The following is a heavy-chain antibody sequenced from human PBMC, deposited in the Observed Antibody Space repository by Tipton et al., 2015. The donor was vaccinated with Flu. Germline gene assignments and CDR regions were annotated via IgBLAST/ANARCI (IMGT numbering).Heavy chain of an antibody. J-gene: IGHJ4*02. CDR1: GYSISSGYF. V-gene: IGHV4-38-2*02. CDR2: ILHSGAT. Sequence: LRLSCVVSGYSISSGYFWGWIRQPPGKGLEWIGDILHSGATFYNPSLKTRVTMSVDTSKNQFSLRLSSVTAADTAIYYCGRDDFNNYEAGNWGQGTLVTVSS. D-gene: IGHD4-11*01. CDR3: GRDDFNNYEAGN.